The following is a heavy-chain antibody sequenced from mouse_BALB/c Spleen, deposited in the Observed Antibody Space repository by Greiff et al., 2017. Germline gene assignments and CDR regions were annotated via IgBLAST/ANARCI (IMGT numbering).Heavy chain of an antibody. V-gene: IGHV5-9-4*01. D-gene: IGHD1-1*01. Sequence: EVMLVESGGGLVKPGGSLKLSCAASGFTFSSYAMSWVRQSPEKRLEWVAEISSGGSYTYYPDTVTGRFTISRDNAKNTLYLEMSSLRSEDTAMYYCAREGITTVVGAMDYWGQGTSVTVSS. CDR2: ISSGGSYT. CDR3: AREGITTVVGAMDY. J-gene: IGHJ4*01. CDR1: GFTFSSYA.